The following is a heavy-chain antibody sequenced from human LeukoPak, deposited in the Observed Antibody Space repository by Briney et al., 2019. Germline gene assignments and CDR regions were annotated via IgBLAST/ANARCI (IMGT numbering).Heavy chain of an antibody. CDR3: AREKLRGILHYGMDV. Sequence: GRSLRLSCAASGFTFSSYGMHWVRQAPGKGLEWVAVIWYDGSNKYYADSVKGRFTISRDNSKNTLYLQMNSLRADDTAVYYCAREKLRGILHYGMDVWGKGTTVTVSS. CDR1: GFTFSSYG. V-gene: IGHV3-33*01. D-gene: IGHD2/OR15-2a*01. J-gene: IGHJ6*04. CDR2: IWYDGSNK.